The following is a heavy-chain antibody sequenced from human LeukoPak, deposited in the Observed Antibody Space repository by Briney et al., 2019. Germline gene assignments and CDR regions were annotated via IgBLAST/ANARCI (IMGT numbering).Heavy chain of an antibody. CDR3: ARGSSPVTHSDYYFYAMDV. CDR2: ISAYTGKT. Sequence: ASVKVSCTASGYTFPNYGVSWVRQAPGQGLERMGWISAYTGKTNYAQKFQGRVIMTTDTSTSTVYMELTSLRSDDTAVYYCARGSSPVTHSDYYFYAMDVWGQGTTVTVSS. V-gene: IGHV1-18*01. CDR1: GYTFPNYG. D-gene: IGHD4-11*01. J-gene: IGHJ6*02.